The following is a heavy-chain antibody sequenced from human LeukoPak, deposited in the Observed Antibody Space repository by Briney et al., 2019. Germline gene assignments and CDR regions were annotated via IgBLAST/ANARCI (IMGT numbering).Heavy chain of an antibody. CDR1: GYSFTIFD. CDR3: ARAMVRGVIISLGY. CDR2: MNPRTGDT. Sequence: ASVKVSCKTSGYSFTIFDINWVRQAPGQGLEFVGWMNPRTGDTVYAQKFQGRVTMTRDASIGTAYMELSRLRSDDTAVYYCARAMVRGVIISLGYWGQGTLVTVSS. V-gene: IGHV1-8*01. D-gene: IGHD3-10*01. J-gene: IGHJ4*02.